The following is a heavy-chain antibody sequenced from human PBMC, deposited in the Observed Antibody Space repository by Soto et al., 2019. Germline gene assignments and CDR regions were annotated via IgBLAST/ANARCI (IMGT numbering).Heavy chain of an antibody. CDR1: GFTFSSYG. Sequence: GGSLRLSCAASGFTFSSYGMHWVRQAPGKGLEWVAVISYDGSNKYYADSVKGRFTISRDNSKNTLYLQMNSLRDEDTAVYYCARTLGHSSGWYELNWFDPWGQGTLVTVSS. V-gene: IGHV3-30*03. CDR2: ISYDGSNK. CDR3: ARTLGHSSGWYELNWFDP. J-gene: IGHJ5*02. D-gene: IGHD6-19*01.